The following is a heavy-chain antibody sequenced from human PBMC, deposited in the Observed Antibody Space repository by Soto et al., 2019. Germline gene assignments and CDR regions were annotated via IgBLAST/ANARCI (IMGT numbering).Heavy chain of an antibody. Sequence: VASVKVSCKASGYTFTSYAMHWVRQAPGQRLEWMGWINTGNGNTKYSQKFQGRVTITRDTSASTAYMELSSLRSEDTAVYYCARVSYDSSGYYLSYWGQGTLVTVSS. V-gene: IGHV1-3*04. CDR3: ARVSYDSSGYYLSY. J-gene: IGHJ4*02. D-gene: IGHD3-22*01. CDR2: INTGNGNT. CDR1: GYTFTSYA.